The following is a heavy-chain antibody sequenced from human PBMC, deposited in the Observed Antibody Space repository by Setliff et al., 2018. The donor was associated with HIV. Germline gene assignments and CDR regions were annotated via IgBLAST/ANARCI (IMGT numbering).Heavy chain of an antibody. V-gene: IGHV4-38-2*01. Sequence: SETLSLTCAVSAYSINSGYYWGWIRQPPGKGLEWIGSISHSGSTLYNPSLKSRVSISLDTSKKQVSLKLNSVTAAATAVYYCARGLSIFGVATPGFYSFMDVWGKGTTVTVSS. CDR2: ISHSGST. CDR1: AYSINSGYY. D-gene: IGHD3-3*01. J-gene: IGHJ6*03. CDR3: ARGLSIFGVATPGFYSFMDV.